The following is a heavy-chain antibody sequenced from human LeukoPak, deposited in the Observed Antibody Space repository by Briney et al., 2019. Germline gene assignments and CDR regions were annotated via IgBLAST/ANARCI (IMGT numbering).Heavy chain of an antibody. CDR2: IYPGDSDT. CDR3: ARSSGQWLVQGALDI. Sequence: GESLKISCQGSGSSFTNYWIGWVRPLPGKGLEWMGIIYPGDSDTKYSPSFQGQVTISADKSTSTAYLQGSSLKAPDTAMYYCARSSGQWLVQGALDIWGQGTMVTVSS. D-gene: IGHD6-19*01. CDR1: GSSFTNYW. V-gene: IGHV5-51*01. J-gene: IGHJ3*02.